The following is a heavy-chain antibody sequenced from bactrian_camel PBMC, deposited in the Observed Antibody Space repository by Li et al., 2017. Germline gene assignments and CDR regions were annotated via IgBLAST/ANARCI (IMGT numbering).Heavy chain of an antibody. Sequence: DVQLVESGGGTVQAGGSLKLSCAVSRHTSPTFSNMAYCMGWFRQAPGKEHQGVASINTGDGGIYYSNAVKGRFTISRDNVNDTVYLHMNNLKPEDTAMYYCVARDGIELGIPTLAAQAYGNWGQGTQVTV. CDR3: VARDGIELGIPTLAAQAYGN. V-gene: IGHV3S40*01. CDR1: RHTSPTFSNMAYC. CDR2: INTGDGGI. J-gene: IGHJ4*01. D-gene: IGHD1*01.